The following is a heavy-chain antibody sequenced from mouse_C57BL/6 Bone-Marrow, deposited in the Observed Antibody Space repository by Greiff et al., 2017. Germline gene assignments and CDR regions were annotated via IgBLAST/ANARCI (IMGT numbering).Heavy chain of an antibody. CDR1: GFNIKDDY. J-gene: IGHJ4*01. Sequence: VHVKQSGAELVRPGASVKLSCTASGFNIKDDYMHWVKQRPEQGLEWIGWIDPENGDTEYASKFQGKATITADTSSHTAYLQLSSLTSEDTAVYYCNYDYPYAMDYWGQGTSVTVSS. CDR3: NYDYPYAMDY. D-gene: IGHD2-4*01. V-gene: IGHV14-4*01. CDR2: IDPENGDT.